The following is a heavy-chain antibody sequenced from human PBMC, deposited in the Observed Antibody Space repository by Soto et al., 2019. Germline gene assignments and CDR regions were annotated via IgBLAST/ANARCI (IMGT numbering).Heavy chain of an antibody. J-gene: IGHJ4*02. V-gene: IGHV3-7*01. Sequence: EVQLVESGGGLDQPGGSLSLSCAASGFTFSSYWMNWVRQAPGKGLEWVENINHDGSEKYYVYSVKGRFTISRDNDKTSLYLQMNTVRAEDTAVYYCARDAEGESYGDYWGQGTLVTVSS. D-gene: IGHD1-26*01. CDR1: GFTFSSYW. CDR3: ARDAEGESYGDY. CDR2: INHDGSEK.